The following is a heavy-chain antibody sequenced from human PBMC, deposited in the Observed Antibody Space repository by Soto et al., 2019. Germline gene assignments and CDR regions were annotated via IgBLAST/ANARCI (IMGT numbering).Heavy chain of an antibody. CDR2: ISAYNGNT. Sequence: ASVKVPCKASGYALISYGISWVRQAPGQGLNCMGWISAYNGNTNYAQKLQGRVTMTTDTSTSTAYMELRSLRSDDTAVYYCSRDRLLVTGKDMFSPCAQGSLVTVSA. J-gene: IGHJ5*02. CDR3: SRDRLLVTGKDMFSP. CDR1: GYALISYG. D-gene: IGHD1-20*01. V-gene: IGHV1-18*01.